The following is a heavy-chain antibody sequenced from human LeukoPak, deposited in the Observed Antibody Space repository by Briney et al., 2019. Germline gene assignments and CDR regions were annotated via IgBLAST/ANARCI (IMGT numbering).Heavy chain of an antibody. J-gene: IGHJ6*03. V-gene: IGHV1-2*02. D-gene: IGHD5-18*01. CDR3: ARDGGYSYGNIYYYYYMDV. CDR2: INPNSGGT. Sequence: ASVKVSCKASGYTFTGYYMHWVRQAPGQGLEWMGWINPNSGGTNYAQKFQGRVTMTRDTSISTAYMELSRLRSDDTAVYYCARDGGYSYGNIYYYYYMDVWGKGTTVTVSS. CDR1: GYTFTGYY.